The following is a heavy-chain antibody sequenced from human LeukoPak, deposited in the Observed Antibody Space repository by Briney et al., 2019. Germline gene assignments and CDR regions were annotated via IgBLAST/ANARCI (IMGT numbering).Heavy chain of an antibody. D-gene: IGHD4-11*01. J-gene: IGHJ6*03. Sequence: ASVKVSCKASGYTFTGYYIHWVRQAPGQGLEWMGWINPNSDGTNYAQKFQGRVTMTRDTSISTAYMELSRLRSDDTAVYYCARGPTVITDYYYYYMDVWGKGTTVTVSS. V-gene: IGHV1-2*02. CDR1: GYTFTGYY. CDR3: ARGPTVITDYYYYYMDV. CDR2: INPNSDGT.